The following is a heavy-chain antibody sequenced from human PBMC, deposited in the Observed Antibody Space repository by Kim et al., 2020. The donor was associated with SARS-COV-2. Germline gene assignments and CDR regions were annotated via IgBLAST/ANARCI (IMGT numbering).Heavy chain of an antibody. CDR3: ARALDIGDRYDY. Sequence: NYAQTFQGRATITADESTSTAYMELSSLRSEDTAVYYCARALDIGDRYDYWGQGTLVTVSS. V-gene: IGHV1-69*01. J-gene: IGHJ4*02. D-gene: IGHD2-2*03.